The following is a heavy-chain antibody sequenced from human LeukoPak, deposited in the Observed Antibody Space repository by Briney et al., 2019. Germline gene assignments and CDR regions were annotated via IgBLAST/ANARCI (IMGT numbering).Heavy chain of an antibody. CDR3: ARRPTSRQYDSSGYYSGYYYMDV. V-gene: IGHV4-39*01. J-gene: IGHJ6*03. CDR2: IYYSGST. CDR1: GGSISSSSYY. D-gene: IGHD3-22*01. Sequence: SXXLSLTXTVSGGSISSSSYYWGWIRQPPGKGLEWIGSIYYSGSTYYNPSLKSRVTISVDTSKNQFSLKLSSVTAADTAVYYCARRPTSRQYDSSGYYSGYYYMDVWGKGTTVTVSS.